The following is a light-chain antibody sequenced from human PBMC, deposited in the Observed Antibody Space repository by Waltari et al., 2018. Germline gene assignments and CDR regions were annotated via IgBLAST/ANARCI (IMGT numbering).Light chain of an antibody. J-gene: IGLJ2*01. CDR1: NNDIGSYNL. CDR2: EVN. V-gene: IGLV2-23*02. CDR3: CSYAGTPRVV. Sequence: QSALTQPASVSGSPGQSITISCTGTNNDIGSYNLVSWYQQHPGKAPKVIIFEVNKRHYVVSNGFSGSKSGNTASLTVSGLHPEDEADYYCCSYAGTPRVVFGGGTKLTVL.